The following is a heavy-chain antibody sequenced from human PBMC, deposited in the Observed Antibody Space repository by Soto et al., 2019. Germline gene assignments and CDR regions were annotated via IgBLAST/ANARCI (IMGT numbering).Heavy chain of an antibody. D-gene: IGHD6-13*01. CDR3: AHSSPAAGTFCFDY. J-gene: IGHJ4*02. CDR1: GFSLSTSGVG. V-gene: IGHV2-5*02. Sequence: QITLKESGPTLVKPTQTLTLTCTFSGFSLSTSGVGVGWIRQPPGKALEWLALIYWDDDKRYSPSLKSRLTTXQXTSXNPVVLTMTNMDPVDTATYYCAHSSPAAGTFCFDYWGQGTLVTFSS. CDR2: IYWDDDK.